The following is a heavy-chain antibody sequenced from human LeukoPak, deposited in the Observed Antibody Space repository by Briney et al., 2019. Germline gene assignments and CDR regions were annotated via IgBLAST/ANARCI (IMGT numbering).Heavy chain of an antibody. CDR2: IGSSGSTK. CDR1: GFTFSDYY. CDR3: ARVRGYDFWSGYFDY. V-gene: IGHV3-11*01. J-gene: IGHJ4*02. Sequence: GGSLSLSCAASGFTFSDYYMSWIRQAPGKGLEWVSYIGSSGSTKYYADSVKGRFTISRDNAKNSLYLQMNSLRAADTAVYYCARVRGYDFWSGYFDYWGQGTLVTVSS. D-gene: IGHD3-3*01.